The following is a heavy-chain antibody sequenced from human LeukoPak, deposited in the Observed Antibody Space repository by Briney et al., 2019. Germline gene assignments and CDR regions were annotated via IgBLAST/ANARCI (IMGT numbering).Heavy chain of an antibody. CDR3: ARTLYCSSTSCYVTAFDP. Sequence: SVKVSCKASGGTFSSYAISWVRQAPGQGLEWMGGIIPIFGTANYAQKFQGRVTITADESTSTAYMELSSLRSEDTAVYYCARTLYCSSTSCYVTAFDPWGQGTLVTVSS. J-gene: IGHJ5*02. CDR2: IIPIFGTA. CDR1: GGTFSSYA. D-gene: IGHD2-2*01. V-gene: IGHV1-69*13.